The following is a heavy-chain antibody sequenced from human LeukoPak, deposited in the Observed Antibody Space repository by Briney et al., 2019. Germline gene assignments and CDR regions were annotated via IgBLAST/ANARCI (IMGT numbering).Heavy chain of an antibody. Sequence: GGSLRLSCAASGFAFSSYAMHWVRQAPGKGLEWVAVISYDGSNKYYADSVKGRFTISRDNSKNTLYLQMNSLRAEDTAVYYCARDIDPTGLVPAAMPGYWGQGTLVTVSS. CDR1: GFAFSSYA. CDR3: ARDIDPTGLVPAAMPGY. J-gene: IGHJ4*02. V-gene: IGHV3-30*04. CDR2: ISYDGSNK. D-gene: IGHD2-2*01.